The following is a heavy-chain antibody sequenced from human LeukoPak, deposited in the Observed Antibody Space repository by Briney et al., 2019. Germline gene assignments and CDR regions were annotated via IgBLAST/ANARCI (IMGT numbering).Heavy chain of an antibody. Sequence: ASVKVSCKASGYTFTSYGISWVRQAPGQGLEWMGWISAYNGNTNYAQKLQGRVTMTRDTSITTAYMELSRLRSDDTAVYYCARDRQRYSSSSFDYWGQGTLVTVSS. J-gene: IGHJ4*02. V-gene: IGHV1-18*01. CDR2: ISAYNGNT. CDR1: GYTFTSYG. D-gene: IGHD6-6*01. CDR3: ARDRQRYSSSSFDY.